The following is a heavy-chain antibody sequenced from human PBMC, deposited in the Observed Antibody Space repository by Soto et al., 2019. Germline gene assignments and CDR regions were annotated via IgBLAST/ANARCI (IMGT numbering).Heavy chain of an antibody. J-gene: IGHJ3*02. CDR1: GFTFSDHY. D-gene: IGHD6-19*01. Sequence: GGSLRLSCAASGFTFSDHYMDWVRQAPGKGLEWVGRTRNKANSYTTEYAASVKGRFTISRDDSKNSLYLQMNSLKTEDTAVYYCDRVRSGWYDAFDIWGQGTMVTVSS. CDR3: DRVRSGWYDAFDI. V-gene: IGHV3-72*01. CDR2: TRNKANSYTT.